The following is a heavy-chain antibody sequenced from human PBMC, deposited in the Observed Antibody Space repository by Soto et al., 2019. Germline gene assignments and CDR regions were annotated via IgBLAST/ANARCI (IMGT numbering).Heavy chain of an antibody. D-gene: IGHD2-2*01. Sequence: VQLVESGGGVVQPGRSLRLSCAASGFTFSSYWMSWVRQAPGKGLEWVANIKQDGSEKYYVDSVKGRFTISRDNAKNSLYLQMNSLRAEDTAVYYCARALQYQYYYYYYGMDVWGQGTTVTVSS. CDR2: IKQDGSEK. CDR3: ARALQYQYYYYYYGMDV. CDR1: GFTFSSYW. V-gene: IGHV3-7*03. J-gene: IGHJ6*02.